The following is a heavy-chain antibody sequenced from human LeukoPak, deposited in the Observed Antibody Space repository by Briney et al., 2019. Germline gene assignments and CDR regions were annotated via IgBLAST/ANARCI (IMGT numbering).Heavy chain of an antibody. D-gene: IGHD1-1*01. CDR2: ISSSSSYI. Sequence: GGSLRLSCAASGFTFSSYSMNWVRQAPGKGLEWVSSISSSSSYIYYADLVRGGFTISRDNAKNSLYLQMNSLSAEDTAVYYCARGVRNWNDVEGFDYWGQGTLVTVSS. V-gene: IGHV3-21*01. CDR1: GFTFSSYS. CDR3: ARGVRNWNDVEGFDY. J-gene: IGHJ4*02.